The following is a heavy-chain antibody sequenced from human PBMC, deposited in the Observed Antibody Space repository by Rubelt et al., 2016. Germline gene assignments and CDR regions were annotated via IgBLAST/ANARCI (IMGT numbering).Heavy chain of an antibody. J-gene: IGHJ6*02. CDR3: AKVDTHYYDDMDL. D-gene: IGHD5-18*01. Sequence: QVQLQESGPGLVKPSETLSLTCTVSGDSISSYYWTWIRQPPGKGLEWIGYIYYSGSTNYNPSLKSRVTISVDTSKNQFSRMLSSVTAAATAVYYCAKVDTHYYDDMDLWGQGTTVTVSS. V-gene: IGHV4-59*01. CDR1: GDSISSYY. CDR2: IYYSGST.